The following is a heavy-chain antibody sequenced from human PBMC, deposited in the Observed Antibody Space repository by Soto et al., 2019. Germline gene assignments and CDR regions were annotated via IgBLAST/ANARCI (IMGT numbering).Heavy chain of an antibody. J-gene: IGHJ4*02. CDR1: GFTVSTYY. V-gene: IGHV3-66*01. Sequence: GGSLRLSCAASGFTVSTYYMNWVRQAPGEGLEWVSVVYSGGTTYYADSVRGRFTISRDNSKSTLFLQMSSLRAEDTAVYYCARGRSASSDFDSWGQGTLVTAP. D-gene: IGHD3-10*01. CDR3: ARGRSASSDFDS. CDR2: VYSGGTT.